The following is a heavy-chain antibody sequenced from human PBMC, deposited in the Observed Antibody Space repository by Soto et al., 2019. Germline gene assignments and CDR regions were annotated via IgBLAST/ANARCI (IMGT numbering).Heavy chain of an antibody. Sequence: SETLSLTCSASGGSITSSSRFWGWVRQPPGKGLEWIGTIYFTGNTYYTPSLKSRLTMSIDTSKNEFSLRLNSVTAADTAVYYCAGQTFTIAAASYGRSNWFDPWGPGTLVTVPQ. CDR2: IYFTGNT. CDR3: AGQTFTIAAASYGRSNWFDP. V-gene: IGHV4-39*01. J-gene: IGHJ5*02. D-gene: IGHD6-25*01. CDR1: GGSITSSSRF.